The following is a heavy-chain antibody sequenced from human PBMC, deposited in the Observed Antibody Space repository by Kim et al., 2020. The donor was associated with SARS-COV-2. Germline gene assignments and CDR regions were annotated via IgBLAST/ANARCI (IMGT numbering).Heavy chain of an antibody. D-gene: IGHD6-13*01. J-gene: IGHJ4*02. V-gene: IGHV1-18*01. CDR3: ARVPGIAAAGTLFY. Sequence: APKIQGRVTMTTDTSTSTAYMELRSLRSDDTAVYYCARVPGIAAAGTLFYWGQGTLVTVSS.